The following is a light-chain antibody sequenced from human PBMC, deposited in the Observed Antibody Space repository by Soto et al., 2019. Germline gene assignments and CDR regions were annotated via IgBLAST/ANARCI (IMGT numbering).Light chain of an antibody. V-gene: IGKV1-5*01. CDR3: QQYYSYPRT. CDR2: DAS. Sequence: DIQMTQSPSTLSSYVGDRVIITCRASQSITTWLAWYQQKPGKAPKLLIYDASSLESGVPSRFSGSGSGTEFTLTISSLQSEDFATYYCQQYYSYPRTFGQGTKWIS. CDR1: QSITTW. J-gene: IGKJ1*01.